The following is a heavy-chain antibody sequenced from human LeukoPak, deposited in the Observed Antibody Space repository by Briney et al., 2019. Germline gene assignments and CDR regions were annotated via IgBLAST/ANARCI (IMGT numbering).Heavy chain of an antibody. CDR3: ARDRRCSSTSCYDY. Sequence: GGSLRLSCAASGFTVSSNYMSWVRQAPGRGLEWVSVIYSGGSTYYADSVKGRFTISRDNSKNTLYLQMNSLRAEDTAVYYCARDRRCSSTSCYDYWGQGTLVTVSS. D-gene: IGHD2-2*01. V-gene: IGHV3-66*02. CDR1: GFTVSSNY. CDR2: IYSGGST. J-gene: IGHJ4*02.